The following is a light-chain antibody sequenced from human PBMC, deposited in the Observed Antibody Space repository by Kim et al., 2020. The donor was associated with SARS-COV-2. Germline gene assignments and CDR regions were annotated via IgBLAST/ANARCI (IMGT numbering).Light chain of an antibody. CDR2: EDN. CDR1: SGSIASNS. Sequence: VTIPCTRNSGSIASNSVQWYQPRPGSAPTTVIYEDNQRPSGVPDRFSGSIDSSSNSASLTISGLKTEDEADYYCQSYDSSNHWVFGGGTQLTVL. CDR3: QSYDSSNHWV. J-gene: IGLJ3*02. V-gene: IGLV6-57*03.